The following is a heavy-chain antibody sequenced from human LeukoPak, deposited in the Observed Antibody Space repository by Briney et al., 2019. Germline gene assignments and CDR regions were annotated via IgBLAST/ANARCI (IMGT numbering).Heavy chain of an antibody. CDR3: ARAGSWYGGYYFDY. Sequence: GASVKVSCKASGYTFTGYYMHWVRQVPGQGLEWMGWINPNSGGTNYAQKFQGWVTMTRDTSISTAYMELSRLRSDDTAVYYCARAGSWYGGYYFDYWGQGTLVTVSS. CDR2: INPNSGGT. V-gene: IGHV1-2*04. D-gene: IGHD6-13*01. CDR1: GYTFTGYY. J-gene: IGHJ4*02.